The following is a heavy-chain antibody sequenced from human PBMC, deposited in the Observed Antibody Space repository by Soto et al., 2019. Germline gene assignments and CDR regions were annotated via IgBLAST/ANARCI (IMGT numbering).Heavy chain of an antibody. Sequence: GGSLRLSCAASGFTFSSYGMHWVRQAPGKGLEWVAVIWYDGSNKYYADSVKGRFTISRDNSKNTLYLQMNSLRAEDTAVYYCARDSWYSSGWYSRYYYGMDVWGQGTTVTVSS. CDR3: ARDSWYSSGWYSRYYYGMDV. CDR2: IWYDGSNK. D-gene: IGHD6-19*01. J-gene: IGHJ6*02. V-gene: IGHV3-33*01. CDR1: GFTFSSYG.